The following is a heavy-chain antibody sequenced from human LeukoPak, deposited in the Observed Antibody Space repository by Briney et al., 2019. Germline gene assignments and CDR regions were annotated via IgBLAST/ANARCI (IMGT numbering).Heavy chain of an antibody. CDR1: GYTFTGCY. D-gene: IGHD1-7*01. CDR3: ARFLTGTTSHFYYGMDV. V-gene: IGHV1-2*02. J-gene: IGHJ6*02. Sequence: ASVKVSCKASGYTFTGCYMHWVRQAPGQGLERMGWINPSSGGTNYAQKFQGRVTMTSDTSISTAYMEVSRLRSDDTAVYYCARFLTGTTSHFYYGMDVWGQGTTVTVSS. CDR2: INPSSGGT.